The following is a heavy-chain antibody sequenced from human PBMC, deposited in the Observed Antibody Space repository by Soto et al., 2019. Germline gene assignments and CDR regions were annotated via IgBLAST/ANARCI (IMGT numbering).Heavy chain of an antibody. J-gene: IGHJ4*02. CDR2: IYWGDEK. D-gene: IGHD2-15*01. Sequence: QITLKESGPPLVKPTQTLTLTCTFSGFSLTRSGVGVAWIRQPPGKALEWLALIYWGDEKLYSPSLKSRLTISKDTSKTQVVLTMTNMDPVDTATYYCAHRYCSGGSCYMAFDYWGQGTLVTVSS. CDR3: AHRYCSGGSCYMAFDY. V-gene: IGHV2-5*02. CDR1: GFSLTRSGVG.